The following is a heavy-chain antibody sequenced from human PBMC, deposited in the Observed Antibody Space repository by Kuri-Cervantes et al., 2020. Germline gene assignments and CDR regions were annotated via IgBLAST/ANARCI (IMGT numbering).Heavy chain of an antibody. CDR2: ISAYNGDT. V-gene: IGHV1-18*01. CDR1: GGTFSSYA. D-gene: IGHD3-22*01. CDR3: ARSGDYYDSSGYYSCDY. J-gene: IGHJ4*02. Sequence: ASVKVSCKASGGTFSSYAISWVRQAPGQGLEWMGWISAYNGDTNYAQKLQGRVTMTTDTSTSTAYMELRSLRSDDTAVYYCARSGDYYDSSGYYSCDYWGQGTLVTVSS.